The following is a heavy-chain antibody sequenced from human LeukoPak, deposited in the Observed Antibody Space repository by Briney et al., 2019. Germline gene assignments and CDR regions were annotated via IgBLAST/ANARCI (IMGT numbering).Heavy chain of an antibody. Sequence: GASVKVSCKASGYTFTSYGISWVRQAPGQGLEWMGWISAYNGNTNYAQKLQGRVTMTTDTSTSTAYMELRSLRSDDTAVYYCARDFQFIAARRRGNYYGMDVWGQGATVTVSS. D-gene: IGHD6-6*01. CDR2: ISAYNGNT. J-gene: IGHJ6*02. CDR3: ARDFQFIAARRRGNYYGMDV. CDR1: GYTFTSYG. V-gene: IGHV1-18*01.